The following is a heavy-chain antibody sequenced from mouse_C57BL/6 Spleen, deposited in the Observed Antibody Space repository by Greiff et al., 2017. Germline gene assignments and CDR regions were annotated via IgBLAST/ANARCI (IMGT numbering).Heavy chain of an antibody. CDR1: GYAFSSSW. Sequence: VQLQESGPELVKPGASVKISCKASGYAFSSSWMNWVKQRPGKGLEWIGRIYPGDGDTNYNGKFTGKATLTADNTSSTAYMQLSRRTSEDSAVYVCARSGQLRLPYAMDYWGQGTSVTVSS. CDR2: IYPGDGDT. D-gene: IGHD3-2*02. CDR3: ARSGQLRLPYAMDY. V-gene: IGHV1-82*01. J-gene: IGHJ4*01.